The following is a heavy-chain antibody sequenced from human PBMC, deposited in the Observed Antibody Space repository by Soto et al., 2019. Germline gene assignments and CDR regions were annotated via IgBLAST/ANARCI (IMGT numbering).Heavy chain of an antibody. CDR2: ITTDGSTT. CDR3: ARDWELVIFDS. V-gene: IGHV3-74*01. CDR1: GFTFSSYI. J-gene: IGHJ4*02. Sequence: EVQLVESGGGLVQPGGSLRLSCAASGFTFSSYIMHWVRQTPGKGLVWVSRITTDGSTTTYADSVRGRFTISRDNAKNTLYLQMNSLSSEDTAVYYCARDWELVIFDSWGQGTLVTVSS. D-gene: IGHD3-10*01.